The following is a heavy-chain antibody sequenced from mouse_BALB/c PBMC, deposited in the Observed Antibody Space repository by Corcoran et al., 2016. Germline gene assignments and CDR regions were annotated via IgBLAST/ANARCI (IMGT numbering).Heavy chain of an antibody. V-gene: IGHV1-18*01. CDR1: GYSFTGYT. D-gene: IGHD1-1*01. Sequence: EVQLQQSGPVLVKLGASMKISCKASGYSFTGYTMNWVKQSHGKNLEWIGLINPYNGGTSYNQKFKGKATLTVDKSSSTAYMELLSLTSEDSAVYYCARAFNYYGSSYGYFDVWGAGTTVTVSS. CDR3: ARAFNYYGSSYGYFDV. J-gene: IGHJ1*01. CDR2: INPYNGGT.